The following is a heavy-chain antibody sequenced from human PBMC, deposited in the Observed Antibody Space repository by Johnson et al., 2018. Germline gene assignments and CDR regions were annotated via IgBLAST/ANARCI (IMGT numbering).Heavy chain of an antibody. CDR3: ARAIYYYYGMDV. V-gene: IGHV4-34*01. CDR2: MNHSGST. D-gene: IGHD5-24*01. CDR1: GGSFSGYY. J-gene: IGHJ6*02. Sequence: VQLQQWGAGLLKPSETLSLTCAVYGGSFSGYYWSWIRQPPGKGLEWIGEMNHSGSTNYNPSLKSRVTITVDTSKNQFSLKVSSVTAADTAVYYCARAIYYYYGMDVWGQGTTVTVSS.